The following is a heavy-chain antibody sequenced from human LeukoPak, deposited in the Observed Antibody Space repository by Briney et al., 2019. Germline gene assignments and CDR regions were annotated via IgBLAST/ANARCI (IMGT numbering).Heavy chain of an antibody. CDR2: ISSSSSYI. J-gene: IGHJ6*02. CDR3: AGEDYCTNGVCYYGDYYYYGMDV. D-gene: IGHD2-8*01. CDR1: GFTFSSYS. Sequence: GGSLRLSCAASGFTFSSYSMNWVRQAPGKGLEWVSSISSSSSYIYYADSVKGRFTISRDNAKNSLYLQMNSLRAEDTAVYYRAGEDYCTNGVCYYGDYYYYGMDVWGQGTTVTVSS. V-gene: IGHV3-21*01.